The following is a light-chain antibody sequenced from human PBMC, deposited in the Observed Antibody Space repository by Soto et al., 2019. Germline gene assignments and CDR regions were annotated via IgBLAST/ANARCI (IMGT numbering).Light chain of an antibody. V-gene: IGLV2-14*01. CDR1: SSDVGGYNY. CDR3: SSYTSSSTQV. CDR2: EVS. J-gene: IGLJ1*01. Sequence: QSALTQPASVSGSPGQSITISCTGTSSDVGGYNYVSWYQQHPGKAPKLMISEVSNRPSGVSNRFSGSKSGNTASLTISGLQAEDEADYYGSSYTSSSTQVFGTGTKLTVL.